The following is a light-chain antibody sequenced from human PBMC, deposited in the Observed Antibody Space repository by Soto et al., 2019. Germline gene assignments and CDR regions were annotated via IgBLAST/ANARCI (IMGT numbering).Light chain of an antibody. CDR1: QSISSW. V-gene: IGKV1-5*03. CDR2: KAS. Sequence: DIQMTQSPSTLSASVGDRVTITCRASQSISSWLAWYQQKPGKAPKLLIYKASSLESGVPSRFSGSGSGTEFTLTISGLQSEDFAVYYCQQFNDWPRTFGLGTKVDIK. J-gene: IGKJ1*01. CDR3: QQFNDWPRT.